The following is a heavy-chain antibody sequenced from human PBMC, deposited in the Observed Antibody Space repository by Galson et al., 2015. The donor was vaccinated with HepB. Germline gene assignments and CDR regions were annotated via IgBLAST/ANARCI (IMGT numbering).Heavy chain of an antibody. D-gene: IGHD3-22*01. Sequence: ALRLSCAASGFTFDDYAMHWVRQAPGKGLEWVSGISWNSGSIGYADSVKGRFTISRDNAKNSLYLQMNSLRAEDTALYYCAKDINIRLRDSSGNYSSEDYYYYGMDVWGQGTTVTVSS. CDR1: GFTFDDYA. CDR2: ISWNSGSI. J-gene: IGHJ6*02. CDR3: AKDINIRLRDSSGNYSSEDYYYYGMDV. V-gene: IGHV3-9*01.